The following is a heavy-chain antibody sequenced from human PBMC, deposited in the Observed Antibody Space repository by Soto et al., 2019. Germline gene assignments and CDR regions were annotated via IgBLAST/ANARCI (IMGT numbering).Heavy chain of an antibody. Sequence: PSETLSVTCSFSGDSSSTSTYSWSWIRQPPGKALEWVGFIYRSGVTSYNPSLKSRVSISLDTSRNQCSLKVRSVTAADTAVYYCAGMAYPSGLRFAPWGPGTLLTVS. CDR3: AGMAYPSGLRFAP. CDR2: IYRSGVT. V-gene: IGHV4-30-2*01. CDR1: GDSSSTSTYS. J-gene: IGHJ5*02. D-gene: IGHD6-19*01.